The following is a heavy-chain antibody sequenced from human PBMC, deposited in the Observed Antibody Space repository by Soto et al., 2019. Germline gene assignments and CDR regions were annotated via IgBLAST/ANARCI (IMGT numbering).Heavy chain of an antibody. CDR2: IDWDDDK. CDR1: GFSPSTSGMC. J-gene: IGHJ6*03. CDR3: VLTDVPAIAAAGDRNYYYYMDV. Sequence: SGPTLVNPTQTLTLTCTFSGFSPSTSGMCVSWIRQPPGKALEWLARIDWDDDKYYSTSLKTRLTIYKDTSKNQVVLTITNIDPVDTATYYCVLTDVPAIAAAGDRNYYYYMDVWGKGTTVTVSS. D-gene: IGHD6-13*01. V-gene: IGHV2-70*11.